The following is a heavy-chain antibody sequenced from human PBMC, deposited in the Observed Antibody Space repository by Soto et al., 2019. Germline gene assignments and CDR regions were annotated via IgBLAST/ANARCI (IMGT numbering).Heavy chain of an antibody. J-gene: IGHJ4*02. CDR3: ARDPSTGFADY. V-gene: IGHV3-23*01. CDR1: GFTFRDYA. Sequence: EVQVLESGGGLVQPGGSLRLSCAASGFTFRDYAMNWVRQAPGKGLEWVSTISATGGSTYHADSVKGRFTVSRDNSKDTLFLQMHSLRAEDTALYFCARDPSTGFADYWGQGALVTVSS. CDR2: ISATGGST. D-gene: IGHD3-9*01.